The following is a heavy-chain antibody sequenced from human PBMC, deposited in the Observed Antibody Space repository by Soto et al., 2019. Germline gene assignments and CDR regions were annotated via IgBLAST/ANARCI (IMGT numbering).Heavy chain of an antibody. CDR3: ARRYGGNLDY. Sequence: QVQLQESGPGLVKPSETLSLTCTVSGGSISSYYWSWIRQPPGKGLEWIGYIYYSGRTNYTPSLKSRVTISVDTSKNQFSLKLSSVTAADTAVYYCARRYGGNLDYWGQGTLVTVSS. CDR2: IYYSGRT. CDR1: GGSISSYY. D-gene: IGHD1-26*01. V-gene: IGHV4-59*08. J-gene: IGHJ4*02.